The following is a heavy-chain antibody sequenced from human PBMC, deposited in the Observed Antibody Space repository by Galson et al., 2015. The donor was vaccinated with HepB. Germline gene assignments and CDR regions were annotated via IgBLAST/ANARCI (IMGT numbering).Heavy chain of an antibody. J-gene: IGHJ3*02. CDR1: GYTFTSYG. Sequence: CTASGYTFTSYGISWVRQAPGQGLEWMGWISAYNGNTNYAQKLQGRVTMTTDTSTSTAYMELRSLRSDDTAVYYCARDHTMMGTGDIWGQGTMVTVSS. V-gene: IGHV1-18*01. CDR3: ARDHTMMGTGDI. CDR2: ISAYNGNT. D-gene: IGHD3-22*01.